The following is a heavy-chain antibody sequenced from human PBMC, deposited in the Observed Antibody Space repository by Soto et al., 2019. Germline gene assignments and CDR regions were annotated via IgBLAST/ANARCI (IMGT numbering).Heavy chain of an antibody. CDR3: ARFFQRAATVSYFDY. J-gene: IGHJ4*02. D-gene: IGHD4-17*01. CDR2: IYYSGST. Sequence: QVQLQESGPGLVKPSQTLSLTCTVSGGSISSGGYYWSWIRQHPGKGLEWIGYIYYSGSTYYNPSLKSRVTISVDTSKNKCSLKLSSVTAADTAVYYCARFFQRAATVSYFDYWGQGTLVTVSS. V-gene: IGHV4-31*03. CDR1: GGSISSGGYY.